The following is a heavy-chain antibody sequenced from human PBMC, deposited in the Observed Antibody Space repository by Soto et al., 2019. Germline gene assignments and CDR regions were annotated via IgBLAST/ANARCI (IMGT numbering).Heavy chain of an antibody. CDR3: AREGPYYYDSRGFDP. CDR1: GFTFSSYA. CDR2: ISYDGSNK. V-gene: IGHV3-30-3*01. D-gene: IGHD3-22*01. J-gene: IGHJ5*02. Sequence: SLSLSCAASGFTFSSYAMHWVRQAPGKGLEWVAVISYDGSNKYYADSVKGRFTISRDNSKNTLYLQMNSLRAEDTAVYYCAREGPYYYDSRGFDPWGQGTLVTVSS.